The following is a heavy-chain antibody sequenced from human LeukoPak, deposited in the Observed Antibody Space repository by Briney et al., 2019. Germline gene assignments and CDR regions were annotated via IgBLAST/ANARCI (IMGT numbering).Heavy chain of an antibody. CDR3: ARRSYGTEYFQH. Sequence: SETLSLTCTVSGGSTSSSSYYWGWIRQPPGKGLEWIGSIYYSGSTYYNPSLKSRVTISVDTSKNQFSLKLSSVTAANTAVYYCARRSYGTEYFQHWGQGTLVTVSS. CDR2: IYYSGST. V-gene: IGHV4-39*01. J-gene: IGHJ1*01. D-gene: IGHD1-26*01. CDR1: GGSTSSSSYY.